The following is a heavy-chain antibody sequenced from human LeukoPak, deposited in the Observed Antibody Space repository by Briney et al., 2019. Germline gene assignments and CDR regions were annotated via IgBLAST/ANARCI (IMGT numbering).Heavy chain of an antibody. CDR3: ARARGYDFWSGYYLLDY. CDR2: INPNRGGT. J-gene: IGHJ4*02. D-gene: IGHD3-3*01. CDR1: GYTFTGYY. V-gene: IGHV1-2*02. Sequence: ALVKVSCKASGYTFTGYYMHWVRQAPGQGLEWMGWINPNRGGTNYAQKFQGRVTMTRDTSISTAYMELSRLRSDDTAVYYCARARGYDFWSGYYLLDYWGQGTLVTVSS.